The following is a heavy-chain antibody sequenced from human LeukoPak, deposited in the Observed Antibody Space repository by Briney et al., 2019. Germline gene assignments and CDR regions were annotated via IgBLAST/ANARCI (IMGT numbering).Heavy chain of an antibody. CDR1: GFTLSGDY. CDR3: ARAIQFGGYFDF. D-gene: IGHD2-15*01. CDR2: IFGAGNT. V-gene: IGHV3-53*01. J-gene: IGHJ4*02. Sequence: GGSLRLSCAASGFTLSGDYMSWVRQAPGEGLEWVSVIFGAGNTYYADSVRGRFTIARDNSKNTLYLQMNSLRAEDTAVYYCARAIQFGGYFDFWGERPRVSVST.